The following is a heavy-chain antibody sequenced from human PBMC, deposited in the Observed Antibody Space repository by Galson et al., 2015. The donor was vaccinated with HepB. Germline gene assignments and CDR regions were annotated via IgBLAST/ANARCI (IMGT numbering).Heavy chain of an antibody. Sequence: TLSLTCTVSGGSISSGGYYWSWIRQHPGKGLEWTGYIYYSGSTYYNPSLKSRVTISVDTSKNQFSLKLSSVTAADTAVYYCARRTHGWFDPWGQGTLVTVSA. J-gene: IGHJ5*02. CDR3: ARRTHGWFDP. V-gene: IGHV4-31*03. D-gene: IGHD3/OR15-3a*01. CDR1: GGSISSGGYY. CDR2: IYYSGST.